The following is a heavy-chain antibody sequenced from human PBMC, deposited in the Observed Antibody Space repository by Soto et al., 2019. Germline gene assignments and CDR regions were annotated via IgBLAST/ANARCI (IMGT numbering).Heavy chain of an antibody. J-gene: IGHJ6*02. CDR1: SGPDRSHN. CDR2: VYYTGDT. CDR3: VSQGIDYLHSLVYV. V-gene: IGHV4-59*08. D-gene: IGHD4-17*01. Sequence: QVQLQQSGPRLVKPSETLSLTCTVSSGPDRSHNWGWIRQPPGRGLEWIGYVYYTGDTAYNPSLRGRVTISAVTSTNAISLTLNSVTAADTAVYYCVSQGIDYLHSLVYVWGQGTTVSVSS.